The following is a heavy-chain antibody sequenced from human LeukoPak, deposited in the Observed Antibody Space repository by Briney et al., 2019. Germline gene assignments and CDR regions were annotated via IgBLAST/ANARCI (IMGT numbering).Heavy chain of an antibody. CDR2: IYTSGST. CDR1: GGSISSYY. D-gene: IGHD1-7*01. J-gene: IGHJ5*02. V-gene: IGHV4-4*07. CDR3: ARDRELGLRRWWFDP. Sequence: PSETLSLTCTVSGGSISSYYWSWIRQPAGKGLEWIGRIYTSGSTNYNPSLKSRVTMSVDTSKNQFSLKLSSVTAADTAVYYCARDRELGLRRWWFDPWGQGTLVTVSS.